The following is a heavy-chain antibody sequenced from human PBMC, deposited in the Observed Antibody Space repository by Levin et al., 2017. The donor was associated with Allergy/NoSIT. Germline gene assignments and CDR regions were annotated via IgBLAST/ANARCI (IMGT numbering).Heavy chain of an antibody. CDR2: IDWDDDK. V-gene: IGHV2-70*01. D-gene: IGHD3-10*01. CDR1: GFSLSTSGMS. CDR3: ARMIRGVIPAFDI. J-gene: IGHJ3*02. Sequence: QTLSLPCTPSGFSLSTSGMSVGWIRQSPGKALEWLALIDWDDDKYYSTSLKTRLTISKDTSKNQVVLIMTNMDPVDTATYYCARMIRGVIPAFDIWGQGTTVTVSS.